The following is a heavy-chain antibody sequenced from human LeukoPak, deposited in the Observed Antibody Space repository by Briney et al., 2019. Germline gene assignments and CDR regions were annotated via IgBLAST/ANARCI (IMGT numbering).Heavy chain of an antibody. J-gene: IGHJ4*02. D-gene: IGHD5-12*01. V-gene: IGHV7-4-1*02. CDR1: GYTFTSYA. CDR2: TNTNTGTP. CDR3: VRQYSGYESLYIDS. Sequence: GASVTVSCKASGYTFTSYAMNWVRQAPGQGLAWMGWTNTNTGTPTYAPGFKGRFVFFFDSFVSTVYLQISRLKAGDIAVYYCVRQYSGYESLYIDSWGQGTLVTVCS.